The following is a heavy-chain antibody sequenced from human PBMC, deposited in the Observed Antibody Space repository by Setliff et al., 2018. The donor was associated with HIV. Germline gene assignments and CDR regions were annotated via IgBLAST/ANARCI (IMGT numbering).Heavy chain of an antibody. V-gene: IGHV4-34*01. CDR1: GGSFSGYS. D-gene: IGHD6-19*01. CDR3: ARVGRRDGWGRKAVAGWIWFDP. J-gene: IGHJ5*02. CDR2: INQSETT. Sequence: SETLSLTCAVYGGSFSGYSWNWVRQPPAKGLEWIGEINQSETTNYNPSFKSRVTISLDTSKNQFSLKLTSVTAADTGVYYCARVGRRDGWGRKAVAGWIWFDPWSQGTQVTVSS.